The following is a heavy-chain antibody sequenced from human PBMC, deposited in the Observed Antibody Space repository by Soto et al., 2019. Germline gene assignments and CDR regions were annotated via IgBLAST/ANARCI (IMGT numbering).Heavy chain of an antibody. V-gene: IGHV1-18*01. J-gene: IGHJ4*02. CDR3: ARNPSGSSFDY. Sequence: ASVKVSCKASGYTFLSYGISWVRQAPGQGLEWMGWISAYSGSTDYAQRLQDRVTLTTDTSTSTAYMELRSLRSDDTAVYYCARNPSGSSFDYWGQGTLVTVSS. CDR2: ISAYSGST. CDR1: GYTFLSYG. D-gene: IGHD1-26*01.